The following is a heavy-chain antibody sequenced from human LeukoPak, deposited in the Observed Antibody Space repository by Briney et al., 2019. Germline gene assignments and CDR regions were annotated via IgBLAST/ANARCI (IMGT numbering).Heavy chain of an antibody. Sequence: PGRSLRLSCAASGFTFDDYAMHWVRQAPGKGLEWVSGISWNSGSIGYADSVKGRFTISRDNAKNSLYLQMNSLRAEDTALYYCAKDHDYDILTGYQDYWGQGTLVTVSS. V-gene: IGHV3-9*01. CDR3: AKDHDYDILTGYQDY. J-gene: IGHJ4*02. CDR2: ISWNSGSI. D-gene: IGHD3-9*01. CDR1: GFTFDDYA.